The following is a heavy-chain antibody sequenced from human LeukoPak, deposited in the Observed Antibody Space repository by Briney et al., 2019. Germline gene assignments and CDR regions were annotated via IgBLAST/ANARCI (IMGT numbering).Heavy chain of an antibody. Sequence: PSETLSLTCAVSGGSFSPYYWSWIRQPPGKGLEWIGEINHSGSTKYNPSPKSRVTISVDTSKNQFSLKLSSVTAADTAVYYCARGGFYCGGDCYVDYWGQGTLVTVSS. J-gene: IGHJ4*02. D-gene: IGHD2-21*02. V-gene: IGHV4-34*01. CDR1: GGSFSPYY. CDR3: ARGGFYCGGDCYVDY. CDR2: INHSGST.